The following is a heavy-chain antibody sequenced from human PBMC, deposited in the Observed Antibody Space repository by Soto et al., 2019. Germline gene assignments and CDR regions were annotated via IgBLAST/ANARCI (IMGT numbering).Heavy chain of an antibody. V-gene: IGHV4-34*13. D-gene: IGHD4-17*01. CDR3: ARDGKGDVHSGMDV. J-gene: IGHJ6*04. Sequence: NGLEWVAVIWYDGSNKYYADSLKSRVTISVDTSKNQFSLKLSSVTAADTAVFFCARDGKGDVHSGMDVRRNRTSVTVS. CDR2: IWYDGSN.